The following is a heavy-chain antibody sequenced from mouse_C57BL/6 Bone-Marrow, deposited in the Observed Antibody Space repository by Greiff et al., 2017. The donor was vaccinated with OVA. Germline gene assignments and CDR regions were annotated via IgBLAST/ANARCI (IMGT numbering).Heavy chain of an antibody. V-gene: IGHV14-4*01. CDR2: IAPENGDT. D-gene: IGHD1-1*01. CDR3: TFHYYGSSAWYFDV. Sequence: VQLQQSGAELVRPGASVKLSCTASGFNIKDDYMHWVKQRPEQGLEWIGWIAPENGDTEYASKFQGKATITADTSSNTDYLQLSSLTSKDTAVYYCTFHYYGSSAWYFDVWGTGTTVTVSS. CDR1: GFNIKDDY. J-gene: IGHJ1*03.